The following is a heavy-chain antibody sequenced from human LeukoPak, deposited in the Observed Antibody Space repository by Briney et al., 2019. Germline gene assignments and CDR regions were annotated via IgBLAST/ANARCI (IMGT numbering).Heavy chain of an antibody. Sequence: PGGSLRVSCAASGFAFPRSLMHWVRQVPGKGLVWVARINEDGSITNYADTVKGRFTLSRDNAMKTLYLHMNSQRAGDTAVYYCSRALGSPLDYWGQRTLVTVSS. D-gene: IGHD1-1*01. V-gene: IGHV3-74*01. CDR1: GFAFPRSL. CDR2: INEDGSIT. J-gene: IGHJ4*02. CDR3: SRALGSPLDY.